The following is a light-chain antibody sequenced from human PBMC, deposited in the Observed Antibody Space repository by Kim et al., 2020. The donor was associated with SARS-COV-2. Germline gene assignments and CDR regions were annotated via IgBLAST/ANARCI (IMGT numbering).Light chain of an antibody. CDR2: VNSDGSH. V-gene: IGLV4-69*01. Sequence: QIVLTQLPSASASLGASVKLTCTLSSGHSSYAIAWHQQQPEKGPRYLMTVNSDGSHTKGDGIPNRFSGSASGAERFLTISSLQSEVESDEYCQTWGAGRGVFGGGTKL. J-gene: IGLJ3*02. CDR1: SGHSSYA. CDR3: QTWGAGRGV.